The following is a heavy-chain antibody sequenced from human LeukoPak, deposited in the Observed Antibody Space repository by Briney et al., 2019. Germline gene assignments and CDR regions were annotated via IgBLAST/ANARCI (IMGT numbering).Heavy chain of an antibody. Sequence: SETLSLTCTVSGGSISSYSWNWIRQPAGKGLEWIGRIYTSGSTNYNPSLKSRVTMSVDVSKNQFSLKLSSGTAAESAIYYCARASSGSYYYFDYWGQGTLVTVSS. J-gene: IGHJ4*02. CDR2: IYTSGST. D-gene: IGHD3-22*01. CDR3: ARASSGSYYYFDY. V-gene: IGHV4-4*07. CDR1: GGSISSYS.